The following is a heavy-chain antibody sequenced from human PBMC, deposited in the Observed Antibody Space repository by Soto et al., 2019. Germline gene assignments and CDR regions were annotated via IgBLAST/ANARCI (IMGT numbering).Heavy chain of an antibody. V-gene: IGHV2-5*02. D-gene: IGHD3-22*01. CDR2: IYWDDDK. CDR1: GFSLSTSGGG. CDR3: AHTLYCYDSRGYYDCFDP. Sequence: QITLKESGPTLVKPTQTLTLTCTFSGFSLSTSGGGVGCIRQPPGKALAWLALIYWDDDKRYSPSLKSRLTITKHTSKNQEVVKMTNMDPVDTATDYCAHTLYCYDSRGYYDCFDPSGQGTLVTVCS. J-gene: IGHJ5*02.